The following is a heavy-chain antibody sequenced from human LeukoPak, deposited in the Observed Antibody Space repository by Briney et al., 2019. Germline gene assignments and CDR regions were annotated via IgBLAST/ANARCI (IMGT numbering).Heavy chain of an antibody. CDR2: ISAYNGNT. CDR3: ARTMYYYDSSGYIEDY. V-gene: IGHV1-18*01. D-gene: IGHD3-22*01. Sequence: ASVKVSCKASGYTFSSYGISWVRQAPGQGLEWMGWISAYNGNTNYAQKLQGRVTMTTDTSTSTAYMELRSLRSDDTAVYYCARTMYYYDSSGYIEDYWGQGTLVTVSS. J-gene: IGHJ4*02. CDR1: GYTFSSYG.